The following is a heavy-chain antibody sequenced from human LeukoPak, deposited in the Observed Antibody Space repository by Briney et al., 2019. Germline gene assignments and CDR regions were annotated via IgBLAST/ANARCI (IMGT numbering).Heavy chain of an antibody. Sequence: GGSLRLSCAASGFTFSSYGMHWVRQAPGKGLEWVAVIRYDGSNKYYADSVKGRFTISRDNSKNTLYLQMNSLRAEDTAVYYCARDVVRGVIYYYYGMDVWGKGTTVTVSS. V-gene: IGHV3-33*01. CDR2: IRYDGSNK. CDR3: ARDVVRGVIYYYYGMDV. D-gene: IGHD3-10*01. J-gene: IGHJ6*04. CDR1: GFTFSSYG.